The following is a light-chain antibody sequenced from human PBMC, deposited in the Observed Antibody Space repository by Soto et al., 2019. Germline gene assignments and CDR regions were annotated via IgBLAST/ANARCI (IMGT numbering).Light chain of an antibody. J-gene: IGLJ2*01. V-gene: IGLV1-40*01. CDR3: KSYDSSLSGVV. CDR1: SSNIGAGYD. CDR2: GTS. Sequence: QSVLTQPPSLSGAPGQRVTISCTGSSSNIGAGYDVHWYQQLPGTAPKLLIYGTSNRPSGVPDRFSGSKSGTSASLAITGRQAEDEADYYCKSYDSSLSGVVFGGGTKQTVL.